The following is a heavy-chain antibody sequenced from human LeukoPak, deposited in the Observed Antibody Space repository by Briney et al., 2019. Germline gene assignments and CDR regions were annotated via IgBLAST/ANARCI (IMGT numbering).Heavy chain of an antibody. Sequence: PGGSLRLSCAASGFTFSSYSMNWVRQAPGKGLEWVSYISSSSSTIYYADSVKGRFTISRDNAKNSLYLQMNSLRAEDTAVYYCARDLNCCDFGSGYYQDWGQGTLVTVSS. CDR1: GFTFSSYS. D-gene: IGHD3-3*01. J-gene: IGHJ4*02. CDR3: ARDLNCCDFGSGYYQD. V-gene: IGHV3-48*01. CDR2: ISSSSSTI.